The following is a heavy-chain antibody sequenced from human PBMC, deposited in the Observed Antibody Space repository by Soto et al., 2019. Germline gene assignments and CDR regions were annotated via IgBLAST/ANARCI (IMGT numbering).Heavy chain of an antibody. CDR2: IYYSGST. J-gene: IGHJ6*02. CDR3: ARAEAVAADYYYYGMDV. D-gene: IGHD6-19*01. Sequence: SETLSLTCTVSGGSISSYYWSWIRQPPGKGLEWIGYIYYSGSTNYNPSLKSRVTISVDTSKNQFSLKLSSVTAADTAVYYCARAEAVAADYYYYGMDVWGQGTTVTVSS. CDR1: GGSISSYY. V-gene: IGHV4-59*01.